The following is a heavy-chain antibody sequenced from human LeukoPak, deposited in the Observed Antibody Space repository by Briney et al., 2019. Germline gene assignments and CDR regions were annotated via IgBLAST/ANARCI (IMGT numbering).Heavy chain of an antibody. D-gene: IGHD1-26*01. CDR1: GFTFSSYA. V-gene: IGHV3-23*01. J-gene: IGHJ4*02. Sequence: PGGSLRLSCAASGFTFSSYAMSWVRQAPGKGLEWVSAISGSGGSTYYADSVKGRFTISRDNSKNTLYLQMNSLRAEDTAVHYCAKDRWELLGLFDYWGQGTLVTVSS. CDR2: ISGSGGST. CDR3: AKDRWELLGLFDY.